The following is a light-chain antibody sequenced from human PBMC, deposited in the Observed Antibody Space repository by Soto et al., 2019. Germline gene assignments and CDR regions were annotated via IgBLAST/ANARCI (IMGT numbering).Light chain of an antibody. V-gene: IGKV1-9*01. CDR1: QGSPTY. CDR2: GVS. Sequence: LPGSPCTLSLSPGARTTLSCKASQGSPTYLAWYQQKPGKAPKLLIYGVSTLQNGVPSRFSGAGSGTEFTLTITSLQPEDSATYYCQQLNHYPLTFGQGTRLEIK. CDR3: QQLNHYPLT. J-gene: IGKJ5*01.